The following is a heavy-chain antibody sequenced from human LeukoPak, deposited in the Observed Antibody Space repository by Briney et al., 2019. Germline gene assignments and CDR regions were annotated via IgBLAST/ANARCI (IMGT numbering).Heavy chain of an antibody. CDR2: IYSSGSS. Sequence: SETLSLTCIVSGGSISSSYWSWIRQPAGKGLEWIGRIYSSGSSNYNPSLRSRVTMSVDTSKNRFSLNLTSVNAADTAVYYCARESGGDRDLNYWGQGTLVSVSS. J-gene: IGHJ4*02. V-gene: IGHV4-4*07. D-gene: IGHD2-21*01. CDR1: GGSISSSY. CDR3: ARESGGDRDLNY.